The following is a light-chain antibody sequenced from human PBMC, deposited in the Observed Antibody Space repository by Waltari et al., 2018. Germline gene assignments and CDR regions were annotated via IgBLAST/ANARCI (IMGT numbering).Light chain of an antibody. J-gene: IGLJ2*01. V-gene: IGLV1-40*01. Sequence: QSGLTQPPSVSGASGQRVTISCTGSSSNIGAGYDVHWYQKLPGTAPKLLIYGNNKRPSGVPDRFSGSKSGTSASLAITGLQAEDEADYYCQSYDSGLSGSVFGGGTKLTVL. CDR2: GNN. CDR3: QSYDSGLSGSV. CDR1: SSNIGAGYD.